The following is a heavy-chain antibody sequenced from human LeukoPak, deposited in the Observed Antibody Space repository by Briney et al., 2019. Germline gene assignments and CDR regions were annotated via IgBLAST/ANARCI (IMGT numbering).Heavy chain of an antibody. CDR3: ARIDSAYYYGMDV. CDR1: GASIIGSY. J-gene: IGHJ6*02. V-gene: IGHV4-59*01. Sequence: SETLSLTCTVSGASIIGSYCSWIRQPPGEGLEWIGYIDHSGSTNYRPSLRGRVTLPVDTSKNQFSLKVNSVTAADTAVYYCARIDSAYYYGMDVWGQGTTVTVSS. CDR2: IDHSGST. D-gene: IGHD3-9*01.